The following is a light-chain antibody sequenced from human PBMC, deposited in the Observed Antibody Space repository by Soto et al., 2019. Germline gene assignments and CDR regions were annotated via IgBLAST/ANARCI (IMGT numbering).Light chain of an antibody. CDR1: QNFFSW. V-gene: IGKV1-5*01. Sequence: DIQMTQSPSTLSAPVGDRVTITCRAGQNFFSWLDWYQQKPGKVHRRLIYDASNLESGVPSRFSGGGSGTEFTLTFYSLQPDDFATYACQQYTSYSWTFSQGTKRDIK. J-gene: IGKJ1*01. CDR2: DAS. CDR3: QQYTSYSWT.